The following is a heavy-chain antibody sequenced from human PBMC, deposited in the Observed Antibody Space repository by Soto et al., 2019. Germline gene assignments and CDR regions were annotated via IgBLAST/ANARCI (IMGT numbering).Heavy chain of an antibody. J-gene: IGHJ6*02. CDR3: ARGAGREPRPNYYYYGMDV. D-gene: IGHD1-1*01. Sequence: ASVKVSCKASGGTFSSYAISWVRQAPGQGLEWMGGIIPIFGTANYAQKFQGRVTITADKSTSTAYMELSSLRSEDTAVYYCARGAGREPRPNYYYYGMDVWGQGTTVTV. V-gene: IGHV1-69*06. CDR2: IIPIFGTA. CDR1: GGTFSSYA.